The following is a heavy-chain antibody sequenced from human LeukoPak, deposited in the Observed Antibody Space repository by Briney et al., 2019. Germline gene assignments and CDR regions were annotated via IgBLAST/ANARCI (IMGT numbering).Heavy chain of an antibody. V-gene: IGHV4-59*12. CDR1: GGSISSYY. CDR3: ARGYYYGSSYLDY. J-gene: IGHJ4*02. D-gene: IGHD3-10*01. CDR2: IYHSGST. Sequence: SETLSLTCTVSGGSISSYYWSWIRQPPGKGLEWIGYIYHSGSTYYNPSLKSRVTISVDRSKNQFSLKLSSVTAADTAVYYCARGYYYGSSYLDYWGQGTLVTVSS.